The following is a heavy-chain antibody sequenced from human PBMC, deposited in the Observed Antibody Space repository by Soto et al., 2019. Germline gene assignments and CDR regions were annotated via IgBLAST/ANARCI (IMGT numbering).Heavy chain of an antibody. CDR3: AKYRRAGSSSPRGDDAFDI. CDR1: GCTFSSYA. Sequence: EVQLLESGGGLVQPGRSLRLSCGASGCTFSSYAMSWVRQAPGKGLEWVSAISGSGGSTYYADSVKGRFTISRDNSKNTLYLQMNSLRAEDTAVYYCAKYRRAGSSSPRGDDAFDIWGQGTMVTVSS. D-gene: IGHD6-6*01. V-gene: IGHV3-23*01. CDR2: ISGSGGST. J-gene: IGHJ3*02.